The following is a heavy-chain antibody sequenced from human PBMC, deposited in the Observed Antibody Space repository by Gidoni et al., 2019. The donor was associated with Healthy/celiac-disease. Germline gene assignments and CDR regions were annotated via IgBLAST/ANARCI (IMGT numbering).Heavy chain of an antibody. D-gene: IGHD6-19*01. J-gene: IGHJ3*02. CDR1: GNRVSSNSAA. CDR3: ARLKGSGWPNDAFDI. V-gene: IGHV6-1*01. CDR2: TYYRSKWYN. Sequence: QVQLQQSGPGMVKPSQTLSFTCAISGNRVSSNSAAWNGSRPAPSRGLEWLGRTYYRSKWYNDYAVSVKSRITINPDTSKNQFSLQLNSVTPEDTAVYYCARLKGSGWPNDAFDIWGQGTMVTVSS.